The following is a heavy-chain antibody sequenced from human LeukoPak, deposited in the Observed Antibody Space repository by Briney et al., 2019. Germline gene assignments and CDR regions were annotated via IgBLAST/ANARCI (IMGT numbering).Heavy chain of an antibody. J-gene: IGHJ4*02. Sequence: GGSLRLSCAASGFAFSDYYMTWIRQAPGKGLEGVSYISSSGTTIYYADSVEGRFTISRDNAKNSLHLQMNSLRAEDTAVYFCARGKYYFDGSVYHFDIWGQGTLVTVSS. CDR1: GFAFSDYY. CDR3: ARGKYYFDGSVYHFDI. V-gene: IGHV3-11*04. CDR2: ISSSGTTI. D-gene: IGHD3-22*01.